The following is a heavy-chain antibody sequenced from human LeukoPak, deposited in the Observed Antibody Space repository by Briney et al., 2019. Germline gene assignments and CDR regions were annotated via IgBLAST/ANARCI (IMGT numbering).Heavy chain of an antibody. V-gene: IGHV5-51*01. J-gene: IGHJ3*02. Sequence: KRGESLKISCKGSGYSFTSYWIGWVRQMPGKGLEWMGIIYPGDSDTRYSPSFQSQVTISADKSISTAYLQWSSLKASDTAMYYCARPAYLGYCSSTSCHDAFDIWGQGTMVTVSS. CDR3: ARPAYLGYCSSTSCHDAFDI. D-gene: IGHD2-2*01. CDR2: IYPGDSDT. CDR1: GYSFTSYW.